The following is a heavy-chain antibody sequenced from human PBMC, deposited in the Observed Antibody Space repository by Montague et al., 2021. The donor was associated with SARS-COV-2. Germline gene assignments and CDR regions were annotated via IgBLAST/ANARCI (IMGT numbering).Heavy chain of an antibody. D-gene: IGHD2-2*01. CDR1: GGSISSGGYY. Sequence: TLSLTCTVSGGSISSGGYYWSWIRQHPGKGLEWIGYIYYSGSTYYNPSLKSRLTISVDTSENRFSLKLSSVTAADTAMYYCARACVVVPTTRNWFDPWGQGTLVTVSS. CDR3: ARACVVVPTTRNWFDP. CDR2: IYYSGST. V-gene: IGHV4-31*03. J-gene: IGHJ5*02.